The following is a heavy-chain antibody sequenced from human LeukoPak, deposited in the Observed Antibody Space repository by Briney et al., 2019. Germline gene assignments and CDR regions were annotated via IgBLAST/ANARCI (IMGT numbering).Heavy chain of an antibody. J-gene: IGHJ3*02. CDR1: GFTFSSYA. CDR2: YSTSTDNT. Sequence: QTGGSLRLSCAVSGFTFSSYAMSWVRQAPGKGLEWVSGYSTSTDNTYYADSVKGRFTISRDNLRHTLYLQMNSLRAEDTAVYYCAKVQRLPTIDAFDIWGQGTMVTVSS. V-gene: IGHV3-23*01. D-gene: IGHD6-25*01. CDR3: AKVQRLPTIDAFDI.